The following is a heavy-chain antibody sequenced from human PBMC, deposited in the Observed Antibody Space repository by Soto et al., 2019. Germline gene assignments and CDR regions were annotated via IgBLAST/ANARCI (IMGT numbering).Heavy chain of an antibody. V-gene: IGHV3-7*01. CDR2: IKQDGSEK. D-gene: IGHD2-15*01. Sequence: GGSPRLSCAASGFTFSNHWMSWVRQAPGKGLEWVANIKQDGSEKYCVDSAKGRFTISRDNAENSLFLQMHSLRPEDTAVYYCATDCSASSCYPGWYFGVWGRGTLVTSPQ. CDR3: ATDCSASSCYPGWYFGV. CDR1: GFTFSNHW. J-gene: IGHJ2*01.